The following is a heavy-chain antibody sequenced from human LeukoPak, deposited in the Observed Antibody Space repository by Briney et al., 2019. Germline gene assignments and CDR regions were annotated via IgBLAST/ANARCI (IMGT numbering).Heavy chain of an antibody. J-gene: IGHJ4*02. Sequence: SETLSLTCAVSGYSITSGFHWGWIRQPPGKRLERIGSIYHSGNTYYNPSLKSRVTISIDRSKNQFSLKLSSVTAADTAVYFCARFRFGESVGDYWGQGSLVTVSS. V-gene: IGHV4-38-2*01. CDR2: IYHSGNT. D-gene: IGHD3-10*01. CDR3: ARFRFGESVGDY. CDR1: GYSITSGFH.